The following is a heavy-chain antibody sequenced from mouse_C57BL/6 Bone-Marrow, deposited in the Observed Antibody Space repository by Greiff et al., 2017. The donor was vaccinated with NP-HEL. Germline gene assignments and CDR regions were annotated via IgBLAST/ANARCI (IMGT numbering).Heavy chain of an antibody. CDR3: ARDVGWLPYFDY. Sequence: EVQLQESGGGLVKPGGSLKLSCAASGFTFSSYAMSWVRQTPEKRLEWVATISDGGSYTYYPDNVKGRFTISRDNAKNNLYLQMSHLKSEDTAMYYCARDVGWLPYFDYWGQGTTLTVSS. CDR1: GFTFSSYA. J-gene: IGHJ2*01. D-gene: IGHD2-3*01. CDR2: ISDGGSYT. V-gene: IGHV5-4*01.